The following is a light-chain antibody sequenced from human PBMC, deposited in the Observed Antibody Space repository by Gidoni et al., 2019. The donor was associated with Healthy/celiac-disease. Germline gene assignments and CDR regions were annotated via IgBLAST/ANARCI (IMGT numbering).Light chain of an antibody. CDR2: AAS. CDR1: QNNSSY. Sequence: DIQMTQSPTSLSASVGDRVTSTCRASQNNSSYLNWYQQKPRKAPKLLIYAASSLQSGVPSRFCSSRSCTAYTLTISSLQPADFATYYCQQRYYTPLSFGEGTKVEIK. V-gene: IGKV1-39*01. J-gene: IGKJ4*01. CDR3: QQRYYTPLS.